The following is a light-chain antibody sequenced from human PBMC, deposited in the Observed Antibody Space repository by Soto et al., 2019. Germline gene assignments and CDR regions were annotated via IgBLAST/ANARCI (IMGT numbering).Light chain of an antibody. CDR2: DAS. CDR3: QHYDNLPSVT. J-gene: IGKJ5*01. Sequence: DIQMIQSPSSLSVSVGDRVTITCQASQDIGKNLNWYQQEPGKAXKLXIYDASNLETGVPSRFSGNASGTDFTFTICRLQPEDIATYDGQHYDNLPSVTFGQGTRLEIK. CDR1: QDIGKN. V-gene: IGKV1-33*01.